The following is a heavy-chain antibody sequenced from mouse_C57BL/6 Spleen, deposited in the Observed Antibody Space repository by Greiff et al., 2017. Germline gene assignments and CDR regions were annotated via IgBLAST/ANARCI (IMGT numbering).Heavy chain of an antibody. J-gene: IGHJ2*01. V-gene: IGHV5-12*01. D-gene: IGHD1-1*01. CDR1: GFTFSDYY. CDR2: ISNGGGST. Sequence: EVMLVESGGGLVQPGGSLKLSCAASGFTFSDYYMYWVRQTPEKRLEWVAYISNGGGSTYYPDTVKGRFTISRDNAKNTLYLQMSRLKSEDTAMYYCARRRDYGSPFDYWGQGTTLTVSS. CDR3: ARRRDYGSPFDY.